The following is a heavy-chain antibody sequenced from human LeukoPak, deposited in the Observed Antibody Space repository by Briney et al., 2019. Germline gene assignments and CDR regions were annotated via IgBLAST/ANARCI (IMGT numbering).Heavy chain of an antibody. D-gene: IGHD3-3*01. CDR2: IIPIFGTA. Sequence: GASVKVSCKASGGTFSSYAISWVRQAPGQGLEWMGGIIPIFGTANYAQKFQGRVTITADESTSTAYMELSSLRSEDTAVYYCATPADRPKDFWSGYLYYYYGMDVWGQGTTVTVSS. CDR1: GGTFSSYA. CDR3: ATPADRPKDFWSGYLYYYYGMDV. J-gene: IGHJ6*02. V-gene: IGHV1-69*13.